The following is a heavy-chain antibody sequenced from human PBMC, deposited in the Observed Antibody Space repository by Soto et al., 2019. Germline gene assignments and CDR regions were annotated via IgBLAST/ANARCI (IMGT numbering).Heavy chain of an antibody. CDR3: ARGISMIGAVQRDGTGKEFFDT. D-gene: IGHD2-21*01. Sequence: SVAPSLTSAAYGLAFGHQYWIFVLQTPLKGLDWIGGINHSGNTNQNPSLKTRVNLLVDTSKNQFSLRLRPLTAADTAVYYCARGISMIGAVQRDGTGKEFFDTWGQGILVT. V-gene: IGHV4-34*01. CDR2: INHSGNT. CDR1: GLAFGHQY. J-gene: IGHJ4*02.